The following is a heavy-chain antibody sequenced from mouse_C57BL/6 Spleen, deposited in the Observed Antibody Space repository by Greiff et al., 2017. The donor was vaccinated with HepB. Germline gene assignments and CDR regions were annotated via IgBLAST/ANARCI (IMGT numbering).Heavy chain of an antibody. V-gene: IGHV1-59*01. CDR1: GYTFTSYW. J-gene: IGHJ2*01. CDR3: ARGNKSLDY. Sequence: QVQLQQPGAELVRPGTSVKLSCKASGYTFTSYWMHWVKQRPGQGLEWIGVIDPSDSYTNYNQKFKGKATLTVDTSSSTAYMQLSSLTSEDSAVYYCARGNKSLDYWGQGTTLTVSS. D-gene: IGHD5-2*01. CDR2: IDPSDSYT.